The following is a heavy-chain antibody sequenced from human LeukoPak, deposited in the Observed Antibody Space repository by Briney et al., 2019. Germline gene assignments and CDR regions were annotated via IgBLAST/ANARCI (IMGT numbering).Heavy chain of an antibody. D-gene: IGHD1-26*01. CDR1: GFTFGDYA. CDR3: TRVRGEGAPKGLAFDI. V-gene: IGHV3-49*03. CDR2: IRSKAYGGTT. Sequence: QAGGSLRLSCTASGFTFGDYAMSWFRQAPGKGLEWVGFIRSKAYGGTTEYAASVKGRFTISRDDSKSIAYLQMNSLKTEDTAVYYCTRVRGEGAPKGLAFDIWGQGTMVTVSS. J-gene: IGHJ3*02.